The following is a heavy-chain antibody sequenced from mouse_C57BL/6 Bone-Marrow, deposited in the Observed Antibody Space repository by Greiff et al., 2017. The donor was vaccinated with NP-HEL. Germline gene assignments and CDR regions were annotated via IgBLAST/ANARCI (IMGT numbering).Heavy chain of an antibody. Sequence: VRLQGSGPGLVGPSKSLSITCTVSGFSLTSYALSWVRQPPGKGLEWLGVIWTGGGPNYNSALKSRLSISKDNSKSQVFLKMNSLQTDDTARYYCARNALWYYFDYWGQGTTLTVSS. CDR3: ARNALWYYFDY. CDR1: GFSLTSYA. J-gene: IGHJ2*01. CDR2: IWTGGGP. V-gene: IGHV2-9-1*01. D-gene: IGHD1-1*02.